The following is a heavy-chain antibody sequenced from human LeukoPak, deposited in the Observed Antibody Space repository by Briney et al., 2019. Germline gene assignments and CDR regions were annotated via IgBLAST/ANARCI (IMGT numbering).Heavy chain of an antibody. CDR2: INPNSGGT. CDR1: GYTFTGYY. CDR3: ASRVVPAAPLLP. Sequence: ASVKVSCKASGYTFTGYYMHWVRQAPGPGLEWMGWINPNSGGTNYAQRFQGRVTMTRDTSISTAYMKLSRLRSDDTAVYYCASRVVPAAPLLPWGQGTLVTVSS. J-gene: IGHJ5*02. V-gene: IGHV1-2*02. D-gene: IGHD2-2*01.